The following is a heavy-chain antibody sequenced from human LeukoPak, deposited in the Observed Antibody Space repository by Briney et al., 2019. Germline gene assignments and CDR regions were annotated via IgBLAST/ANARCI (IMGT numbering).Heavy chain of an antibody. Sequence: PGGSLRLSCAASGFTFSSYGMHWVRQSPGKGLEWVAFIWYDGSNKFYADSVKGRFPTSKDNSKNTLYLQMNSLRAEDTAVYYCARDIVVVSWGQGTLVTVSS. J-gene: IGHJ5*02. CDR2: IWYDGSNK. CDR1: GFTFSSYG. CDR3: ARDIVVVS. D-gene: IGHD2-2*01. V-gene: IGHV3-33*01.